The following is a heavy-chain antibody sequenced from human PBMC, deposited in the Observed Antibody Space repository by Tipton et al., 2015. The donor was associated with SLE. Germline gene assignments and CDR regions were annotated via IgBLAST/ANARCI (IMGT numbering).Heavy chain of an antibody. J-gene: IGHJ4*02. V-gene: IGHV3-7*01. D-gene: IGHD5-18*01. CDR1: GFSFRDYW. CDR3: AGRIPGFGYGPFDY. Sequence: GSLRLSCAASGFSFRDYWMSWVRQAPGKGLEWVANIKEDESEKYYVDSVKGRFTISRDNAKNSLYLQMNSLRAEDTAVYYCAGRIPGFGYGPFDYWGQGAPVMVSS. CDR2: IKEDESEK.